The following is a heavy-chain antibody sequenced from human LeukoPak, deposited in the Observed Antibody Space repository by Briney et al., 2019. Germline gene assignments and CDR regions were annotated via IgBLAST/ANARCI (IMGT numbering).Heavy chain of an antibody. CDR1: GGSINSYY. CDR3: ARVSVATEFDY. V-gene: IGHV4-59*01. Sequence: TSETLSLTCSVSGGSINSYYWSWIRQPPGKGLEWIGYIYYSGSTNYNPSLKSRVTISVDTSKNQFSLKLSSVTAADTAVYYCARVSVATEFDYWGQGTLVTVSS. CDR2: IYYSGST. J-gene: IGHJ4*02. D-gene: IGHD1-26*01.